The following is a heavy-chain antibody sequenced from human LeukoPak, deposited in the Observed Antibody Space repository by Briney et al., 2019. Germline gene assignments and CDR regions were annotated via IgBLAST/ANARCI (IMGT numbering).Heavy chain of an antibody. CDR1: GGSISSYY. D-gene: IGHD2-2*02. V-gene: IGHV4-59*01. J-gene: IGHJ4*02. CDR3: ARGPPLYCSSTSCYIL. CDR2: IYYSGST. Sequence: SETLSLTCTVSGGSISSYYWSWIRQPPGKGLEWMGYIYYSGSTNYNPSLKSRVTISVDTSKNQFSLKLSSVTAADTAVYYCARGPPLYCSSTSCYILWGQGTLVTVSS.